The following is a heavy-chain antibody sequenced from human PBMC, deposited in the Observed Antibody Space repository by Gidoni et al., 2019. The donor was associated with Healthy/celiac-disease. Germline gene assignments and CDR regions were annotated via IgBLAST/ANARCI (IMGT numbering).Heavy chain of an antibody. J-gene: IGHJ4*02. Sequence: SCKASGGTFSSYAISWVRQAPGQGLEWMGRIIPILGIANYAQKFQGRVTITADKSTSTDYMELSSLRSEDTAVYYCARGLFGIAVAGDDYWGQGTLVTVSS. D-gene: IGHD6-19*01. CDR2: IIPILGIA. CDR3: ARGLFGIAVAGDDY. CDR1: GGTFSSYA. V-gene: IGHV1-69*04.